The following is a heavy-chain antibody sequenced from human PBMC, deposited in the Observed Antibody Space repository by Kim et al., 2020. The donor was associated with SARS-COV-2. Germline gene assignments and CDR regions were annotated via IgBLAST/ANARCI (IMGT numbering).Heavy chain of an antibody. D-gene: IGHD3-3*01. CDR3: ARGCLPTYYDFWSGYFHYGMDV. CDR2: ISAYNGNT. J-gene: IGHJ6*02. Sequence: ASVKVSCKASGYTFTSYGISWVRQAPGQGLEWMGWISAYNGNTNYAQKLQGRVTMTTDTSTSTAYMELRSLRSDDTAVYYCARGCLPTYYDFWSGYFHYGMDVWGQGTTVTVSS. CDR1: GYTFTSYG. V-gene: IGHV1-18*04.